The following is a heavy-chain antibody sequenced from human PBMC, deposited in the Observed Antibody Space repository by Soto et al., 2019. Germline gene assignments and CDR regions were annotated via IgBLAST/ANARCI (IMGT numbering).Heavy chain of an antibody. J-gene: IGHJ6*02. CDR2: IKTSAGGGAT. V-gene: IGHV3-15*07. CDR3: NTGSVEGI. D-gene: IGHD2-15*01. CDR1: GFSFNEAW. Sequence: EVQLVESAGGLVKPGGSLRLSCVASGFSFNEAWMNWVRQAPGEGLEWVGRIKTSAGGGATDYAAPVQGRFTISRDDSKNALYLHMNSLRPEDTAIYYCNTGSVEGIWGQGTTVTVSS.